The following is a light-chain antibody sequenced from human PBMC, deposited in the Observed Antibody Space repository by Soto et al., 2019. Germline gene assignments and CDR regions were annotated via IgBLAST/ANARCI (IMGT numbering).Light chain of an antibody. Sequence: VVLTQSPGTLSLSPGERATLSCRASHIISHKYLAWFQQKAGQAPRLLIHSVSVRATGAPDRFSGSGSGTDFTLTISRLEPEDFAVYYCQLYSGSPWTFGQGTKVEV. CDR1: HIISHKY. V-gene: IGKV3-20*01. J-gene: IGKJ1*01. CDR2: SVS. CDR3: QLYSGSPWT.